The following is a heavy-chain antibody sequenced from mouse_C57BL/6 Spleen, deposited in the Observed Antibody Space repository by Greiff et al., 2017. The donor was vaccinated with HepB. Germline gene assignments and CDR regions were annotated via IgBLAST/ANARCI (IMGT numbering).Heavy chain of an antibody. V-gene: IGHV1-55*01. CDR1: GYTFTSYW. Sequence: QVQLQQSGAELVKPGASVKMSCKASGYTFTSYWITWVKQRPGQGLEWIGDIYPGSGSTNYNEKFKSKATLTVDTSSSTAYMQLSSLTSEDAAVYYCARDYPWGFDVWGTGTTVTVSS. CDR3: ARDYPWGFDV. J-gene: IGHJ1*03. CDR2: IYPGSGST. D-gene: IGHD1-1*02.